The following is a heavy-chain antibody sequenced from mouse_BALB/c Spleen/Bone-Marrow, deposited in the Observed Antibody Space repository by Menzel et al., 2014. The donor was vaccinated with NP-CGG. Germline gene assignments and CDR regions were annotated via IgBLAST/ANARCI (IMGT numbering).Heavy chain of an antibody. CDR3: NGNYYAMDY. CDR1: GFNIKDYY. Sequence: VQLQQSGAELVRSGASVKLSCTASGFNIKDYYMHWVKQRPEQSLEWIGWIDPENGDTEYAPKFQGKATMTADTSSNTAYLQLSSLTSEDTAVYYCNGNYYAMDYWGKEPQSPSPQ. CDR2: IDPENGDT. D-gene: IGHD2-1*01. J-gene: IGHJ4*01. V-gene: IGHV14-4*02.